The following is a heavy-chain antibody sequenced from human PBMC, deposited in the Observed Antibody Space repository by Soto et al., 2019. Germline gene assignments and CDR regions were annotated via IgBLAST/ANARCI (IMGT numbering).Heavy chain of an antibody. Sequence: PGGSLRLSCAASGFTFSDYYMSLIRQAPGKGLEWVSYISSSGSTIYYADSVKGRFTISRDNAKNSLYLQMNSLRVEDTAVYYCARNRITIFGVAQFDPWGQGTLVTVSS. CDR3: ARNRITIFGVAQFDP. CDR2: ISSSGSTI. J-gene: IGHJ5*02. CDR1: GFTFSDYY. D-gene: IGHD3-3*01. V-gene: IGHV3-11*01.